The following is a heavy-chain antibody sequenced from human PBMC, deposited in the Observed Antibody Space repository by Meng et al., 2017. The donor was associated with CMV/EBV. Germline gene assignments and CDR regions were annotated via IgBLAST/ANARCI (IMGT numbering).Heavy chain of an antibody. J-gene: IGHJ4*02. D-gene: IGHD1-1*01. CDR1: GSFSCYY. CDR3: ARGPPRAFTTGTTLLDY. CDR2: INHSGST. V-gene: IGHV4-34*01. Sequence: GSFSCYYWSWIRQPPVKRLEWIGEINHSGSTNYNPSLKSRVTISVDTSKNQFSLKLSSVTAAATAVYYCARGPPRAFTTGTTLLDYWGQGTLVTVSS.